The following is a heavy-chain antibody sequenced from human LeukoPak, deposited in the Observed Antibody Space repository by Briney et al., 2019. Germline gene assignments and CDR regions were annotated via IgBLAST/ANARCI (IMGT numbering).Heavy chain of an antibody. V-gene: IGHV3-23*01. CDR3: ATLDNKRITMVRGVIVTGFVY. J-gene: IGHJ4*02. CDR2: ISGSGGST. Sequence: GGFLRLSCAASGFTFSSYAMSWVRQAPGKGLEWVSAISGSGGSTYYADSVKGRFTISRDNSKNTLYLQMNSLRAEDTAVYYCATLDNKRITMVRGVIVTGFVYWGQGTLVTVSS. D-gene: IGHD3-10*01. CDR1: GFTFSSYA.